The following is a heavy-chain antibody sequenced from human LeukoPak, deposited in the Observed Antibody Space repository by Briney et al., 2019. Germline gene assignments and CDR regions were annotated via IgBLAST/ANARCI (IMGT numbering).Heavy chain of an antibody. Sequence: GGSLRLSCAASGFTFSSYEMNWVRQAPGKGLEWVSYISSSGSTIYYADSVKGRFTISRDNAKNTLYLQMNSLRAEDTAVYYCARAGWGSDVDYWGQGTLVTVSS. D-gene: IGHD3-16*01. V-gene: IGHV3-48*03. J-gene: IGHJ4*02. CDR2: ISSSGSTI. CDR3: ARAGWGSDVDY. CDR1: GFTFSSYE.